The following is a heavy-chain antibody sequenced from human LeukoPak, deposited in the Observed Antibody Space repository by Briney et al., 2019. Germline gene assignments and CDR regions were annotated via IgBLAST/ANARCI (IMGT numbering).Heavy chain of an antibody. J-gene: IGHJ6*02. D-gene: IGHD6-13*01. CDR1: GYTFTSYD. CDR2: MNPNSGNT. CDR3: ATEDLQIKGYSSSWYNYYYGMDV. V-gene: IGHV1-8*01. Sequence: ASVKVSCKASGYTFTSYDINWVRQATGQGLEWMGWMNPNSGNTGYAQKFQGRVTMTEDTSTDTAYMELSSLRSEDTAVYYCATEDLQIKGYSSSWYNYYYGMDVWGQGTTVTVSS.